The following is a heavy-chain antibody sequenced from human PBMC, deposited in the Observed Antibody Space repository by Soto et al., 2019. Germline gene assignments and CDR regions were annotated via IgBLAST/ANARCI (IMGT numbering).Heavy chain of an antibody. V-gene: IGHV1-69*01. J-gene: IGHJ6*02. CDR2: IIPIFGTA. CDR1: GGTFSSYA. D-gene: IGHD3-10*01. CDR3: ARGAFTMVRGVIIELGLEYHYYGMDV. Sequence: QVQLVQSGAEVKKPGSSVKVSCKASGGTFSSYAISWVRQAPGQGLEWMGGIIPIFGTANYAQKFQGIVTITADEATSTAYMELSSLRYEDTAVYYCARGAFTMVRGVIIELGLEYHYYGMDVWGQGTTVTVSS.